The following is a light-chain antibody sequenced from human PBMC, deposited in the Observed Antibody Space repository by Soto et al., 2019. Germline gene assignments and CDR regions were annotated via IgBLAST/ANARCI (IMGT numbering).Light chain of an antibody. Sequence: DIVMTQSPATLSVAPGERVTFSCMASQGVSRKLAWYQHKPGQAPRLLIYGASTRATAVPARFTASGSGTEFTLSISSLQSDDFGVYYCQQYDTWPRTFGQGTKVDIK. CDR1: QGVSRK. CDR3: QQYDTWPRT. J-gene: IGKJ1*01. CDR2: GAS. V-gene: IGKV3-15*01.